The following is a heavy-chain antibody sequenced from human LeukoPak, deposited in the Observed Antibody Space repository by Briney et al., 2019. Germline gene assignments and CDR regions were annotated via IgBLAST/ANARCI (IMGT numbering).Heavy chain of an antibody. CDR2: ISSSSSTI. CDR3: ARGVYSSGWYPDNFDY. V-gene: IGHV3-48*04. D-gene: IGHD6-19*01. Sequence: GGSLRLSCAASGFTFSSYSMNWVRQAPGKGLEWVSYISSSSSTIYYADSVKGRFTISRDNAKDSLYLQMSSLRAEDTAVYYCARGVYSSGWYPDNFDYWGQGTLVTVSS. CDR1: GFTFSSYS. J-gene: IGHJ4*02.